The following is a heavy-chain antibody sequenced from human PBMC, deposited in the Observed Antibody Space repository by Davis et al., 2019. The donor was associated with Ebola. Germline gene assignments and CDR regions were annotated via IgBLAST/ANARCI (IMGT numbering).Heavy chain of an antibody. Sequence: MPSETLSPTCTVPGASISSRSYYWGWIRQPPGKGLEWVGSFSYGDNTHYYNSSLRSRVTISVDTSRNQFSLKLSSATAADTAVYYCARPWYSGTYYDAYDIWGQGTMVAVSS. CDR2: FSYGDNTH. J-gene: IGHJ3*02. D-gene: IGHD1-26*01. V-gene: IGHV4-39*01. CDR3: ARPWYSGTYYDAYDI. CDR1: GASISSRSYY.